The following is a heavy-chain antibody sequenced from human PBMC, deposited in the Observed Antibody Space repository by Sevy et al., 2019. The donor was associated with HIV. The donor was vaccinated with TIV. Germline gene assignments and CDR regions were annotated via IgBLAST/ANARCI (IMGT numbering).Heavy chain of an antibody. CDR2: INHNSGGT. D-gene: IGHD4-17*01. CDR3: ARGYGDYRFDY. CDR1: GYTFTGYY. Sequence: ASVKVSCKASGYTFTGYYMHWVRQAPGQGLEWMGWINHNSGGTNYAQKFQGRVTMTRDTSISTAYMELSRLRSDDTAVYYCARGYGDYRFDYWGQGTLVTVSS. V-gene: IGHV1-2*02. J-gene: IGHJ4*02.